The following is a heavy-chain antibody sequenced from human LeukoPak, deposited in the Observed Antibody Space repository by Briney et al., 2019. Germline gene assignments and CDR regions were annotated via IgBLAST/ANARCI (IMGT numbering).Heavy chain of an antibody. J-gene: IGHJ4*02. Sequence: GGSLRLSCAASGFTFSRYGMHWVRQAPGKGLEWVAFIRHDGSNTYYADSVKDRFTISRDNSKNTLYLQMNSLRAEDTAVYYCANEFNYYGSGSYCWGQGTLVTVSS. CDR1: GFTFSRYG. D-gene: IGHD3-10*01. CDR3: ANEFNYYGSGSYC. V-gene: IGHV3-30*02. CDR2: IRHDGSNT.